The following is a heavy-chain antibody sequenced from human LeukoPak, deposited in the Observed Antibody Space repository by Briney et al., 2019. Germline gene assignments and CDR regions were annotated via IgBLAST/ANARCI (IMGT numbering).Heavy chain of an antibody. V-gene: IGHV5-10-1*01. CDR3: ARRPLYGMDV. J-gene: IGHJ6*02. CDR1: GYSFTSYW. D-gene: IGHD6-6*01. Sequence: GESLKISCKGSGYSFTSYWISWVRQMPGKGLEWMGKIDPSDSYTNYSPSFQGHVTISADKSITTAYLQWGSLKASDTAMYYCARRPLYGMDVWGQGTTVTVSS. CDR2: IDPSDSYT.